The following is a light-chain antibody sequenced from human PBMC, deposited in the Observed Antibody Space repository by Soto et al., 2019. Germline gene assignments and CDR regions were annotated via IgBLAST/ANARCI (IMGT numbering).Light chain of an antibody. V-gene: IGKV1-39*01. CDR1: QSISSY. J-gene: IGKJ1*01. CDR2: AAS. Sequence: DIQMTQSPSSLSASVGDRVTLTCRASQSISSYLNWYQQKPGKAPNLVIYAASNLQSGVPSRFSGSGSGTDFTLTISSLQPEDFATYYCQQSYSTLRTFGQGTKVEIK. CDR3: QQSYSTLRT.